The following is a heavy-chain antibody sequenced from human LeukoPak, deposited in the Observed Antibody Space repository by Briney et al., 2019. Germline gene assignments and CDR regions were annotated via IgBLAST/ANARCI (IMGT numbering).Heavy chain of an antibody. J-gene: IGHJ4*02. D-gene: IGHD2-8*01. V-gene: IGHV3-7*01. CDR2: IRDDGSAK. Sequence: GGSLRLSCVASGFTFNNYWMTWVRQAPGRGLEWVASIRDDGSAKYYMDSVKGRFTISRDNSKNTLYLQMNSLRDEDTAVYYCARVRGGDTKDFDYWGQGTLVTVSS. CDR3: ARVRGGDTKDFDY. CDR1: GFTFNNYW.